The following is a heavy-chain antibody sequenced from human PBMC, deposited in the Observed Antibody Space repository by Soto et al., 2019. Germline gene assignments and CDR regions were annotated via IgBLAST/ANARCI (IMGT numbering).Heavy chain of an antibody. V-gene: IGHV4-59*01. Sequence: SETLSLTCTVSVDSISAYSWSWVRQPPGKGLEWIGNIHYNGNTKYSPSLKSRVTMSVDTSKNHFSLRLISVTAADTAIYFCAREGNLGRWLQPLDFWGQGTLVS. D-gene: IGHD5-12*01. CDR2: IHYNGNT. J-gene: IGHJ4*02. CDR1: VDSISAYS. CDR3: AREGNLGRWLQPLDF.